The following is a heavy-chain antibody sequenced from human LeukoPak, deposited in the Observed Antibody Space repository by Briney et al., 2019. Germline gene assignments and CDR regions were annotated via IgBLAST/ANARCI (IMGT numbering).Heavy chain of an antibody. V-gene: IGHV3-48*01. CDR1: GFTFSSYN. CDR2: ISSSSNTI. D-gene: IGHD1-26*01. CDR3: VREGYFVFDF. J-gene: IGHJ4*02. Sequence: GGSLRLSCAASGFTFSSYNMNWVRQAPGKGLEWVSYISSSSNTIYYADSVKGRFTISRDNAKNSLYLQMNSLRVEDTAVYYCVREGYFVFDFWGQGALVTVSS.